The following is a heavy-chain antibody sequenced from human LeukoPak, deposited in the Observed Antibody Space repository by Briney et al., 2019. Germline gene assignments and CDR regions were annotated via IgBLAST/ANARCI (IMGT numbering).Heavy chain of an antibody. V-gene: IGHV4-59*01. Sequence: SETLSLTCTVSGGSISSYYWSWIRQPPGKGLEWIGYIYYSGSTNYNPSLKSRVTISVDTSKNQFSLKLSSVTAADTAVYYCARSIAAAGGTYWYFDLWGRGTLVTVSS. CDR2: IYYSGST. D-gene: IGHD6-13*01. CDR1: GGSISSYY. J-gene: IGHJ2*01. CDR3: ARSIAAAGGTYWYFDL.